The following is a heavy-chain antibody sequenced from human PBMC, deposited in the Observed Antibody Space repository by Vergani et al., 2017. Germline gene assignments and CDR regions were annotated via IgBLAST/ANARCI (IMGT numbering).Heavy chain of an antibody. Sequence: QVHLVESGGGVVQPGRSLRLSCVVSGFTSSYYGMHWVRQAPGKGLEWVAVISYDGTQKYYADSVKGRFTISRDNSKSTLYLQMNSLRTEDTALYYCATKSXGTPGCQIGYFREWGQGTLVTVSS. J-gene: IGHJ1*01. CDR1: GFTSSYYG. V-gene: IGHV3-30*03. CDR3: ATKSXGTPGCQIGYFRE. D-gene: IGHD1-1*01. CDR2: ISYDGTQK.